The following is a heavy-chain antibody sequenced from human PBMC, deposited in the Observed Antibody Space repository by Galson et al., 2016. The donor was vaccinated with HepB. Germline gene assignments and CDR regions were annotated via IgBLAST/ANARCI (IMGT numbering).Heavy chain of an antibody. CDR2: IYYTGNT. V-gene: IGHV4-59*08. J-gene: IGHJ6*04. Sequence: SETLSLTCTVSRGSIRSYFWSWIRQPPGKGLEWMGYIYYTGNTNFHPPLKSRVTISIDTSKNQFSLKLDPVTAADTALYYRARGDVRGHYFCYGVDVWGKGTTVTVSS. D-gene: IGHD3-10*02. CDR3: ARGDVRGHYFCYGVDV. CDR1: RGSIRSYF.